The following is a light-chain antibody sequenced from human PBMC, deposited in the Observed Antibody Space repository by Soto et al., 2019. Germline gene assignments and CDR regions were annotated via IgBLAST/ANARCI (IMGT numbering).Light chain of an antibody. CDR1: QGISSY. CDR2: AAG. Sequence: DIQLTQSPSFLSASVGDRVTITCRASQGISSYLAWYQQKPGKAPNVLIYAAGTLESGVPARFSGSGSGTEFTLTISSLQPEDFATYSCQQLNSYPLTFGPGTKVDIK. J-gene: IGKJ3*01. CDR3: QQLNSYPLT. V-gene: IGKV1-9*01.